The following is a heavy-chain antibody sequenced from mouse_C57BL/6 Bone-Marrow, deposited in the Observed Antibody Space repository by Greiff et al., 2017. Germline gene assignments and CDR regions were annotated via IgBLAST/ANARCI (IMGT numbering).Heavy chain of an antibody. D-gene: IGHD1-1*01. J-gene: IGHJ3*01. Sequence: VQLQQPGAELVKPGASVKLSCKASGYTFTSYWMHWVKQRPGQGLEWIGMIHPNSGSTNYNEKFKSKATLTVDKSSSTASMQLSSLTPEDSAVYYGARSTYIYGSSYVATGWFAYWGQGTLVTVSA. CDR3: ARSTYIYGSSYVATGWFAY. CDR1: GYTFTSYW. V-gene: IGHV1-64*01. CDR2: IHPNSGST.